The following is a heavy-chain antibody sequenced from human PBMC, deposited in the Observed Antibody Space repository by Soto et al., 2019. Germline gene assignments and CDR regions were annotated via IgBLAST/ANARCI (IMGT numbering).Heavy chain of an antibody. Sequence: ASVKVYCKASGYTFTIYGISWVLQAPGQGLEWMGWISAYNGNTNYAQKLQGRVTMTTDTSTSTAYMELRSLRSDDTAVYYCAIYRGSMLPRNWFYLCGQGTLVIVSS. CDR1: GYTFTIYG. D-gene: IGHD2-8*01. J-gene: IGHJ5*02. CDR3: AIYRGSMLPRNWFYL. CDR2: ISAYNGNT. V-gene: IGHV1-18*01.